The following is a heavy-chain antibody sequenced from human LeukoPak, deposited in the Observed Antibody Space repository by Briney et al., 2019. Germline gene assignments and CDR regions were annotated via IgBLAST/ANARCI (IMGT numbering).Heavy chain of an antibody. CDR3: ARVRYGLDR. J-gene: IGHJ5*02. Sequence: PSETLSLNSTESGGSISGYNWSWLPPRPGKGLEWIGYIYYSGSTNYNPSLKRRVTTSVDTSNNQFPLKLSSVTAADTAVYYCARVRYGLDRWGQGTLVTVSS. D-gene: IGHD5-18*01. CDR2: IYYSGST. CDR1: GGSISGYN. V-gene: IGHV4-59*01.